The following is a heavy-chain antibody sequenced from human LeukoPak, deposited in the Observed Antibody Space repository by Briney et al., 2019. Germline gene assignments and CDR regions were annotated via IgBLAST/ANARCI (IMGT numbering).Heavy chain of an antibody. D-gene: IGHD1-26*01. CDR3: ARLYSGSYRTDFVY. J-gene: IGHJ4*02. Sequence: QTGGSLRLSCAAPGFSFSSYEINWVRQAPGKGLEWVSYISSSGSTIYYADSVKGRFTISRDNAKNSLYLQMNSLRAEDTALYYCARLYSGSYRTDFVYWGQGTLVTVSS. CDR2: ISSSGSTI. CDR1: GFSFSSYE. V-gene: IGHV3-48*03.